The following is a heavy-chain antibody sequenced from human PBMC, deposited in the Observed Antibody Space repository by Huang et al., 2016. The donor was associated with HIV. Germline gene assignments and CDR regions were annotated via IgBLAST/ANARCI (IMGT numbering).Heavy chain of an antibody. CDR2: IYSDDDK. D-gene: IGHD3-22*01. CDR3: AHSAFGTCGYYFRMHFDY. Sequence: QITLKESGPMLVNPTQTLTLTCTFSGFSLSTSELGVGWIRQPPGKALEWLALIYSDDDKRYRPSLKSRRMITKDTSRHQVILTMTGMDPVDTGTCYCAHSAFGTCGYYFRMHFDYWGQGALVTVSS. V-gene: IGHV2-5*02. CDR1: GFSLSTSELG. J-gene: IGHJ4*02.